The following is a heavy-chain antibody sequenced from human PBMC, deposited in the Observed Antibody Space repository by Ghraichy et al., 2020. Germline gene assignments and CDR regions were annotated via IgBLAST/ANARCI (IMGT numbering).Heavy chain of an antibody. CDR1: GFVFRTFG. CDR3: AKPLVDTAPRHFDS. Sequence: GGSLRLSCAASGFVFRTFGMYWVRQAPGKGLEWVAFIEFDGHIKYYSDSVRGRFTVSRDNSMTTLYLQMASLTTADTAVYFCAKPLVDTAPRHFDSWGQGPLVTVSS. J-gene: IGHJ4*02. CDR2: IEFDGHIK. D-gene: IGHD5-18*01. V-gene: IGHV3-30*02.